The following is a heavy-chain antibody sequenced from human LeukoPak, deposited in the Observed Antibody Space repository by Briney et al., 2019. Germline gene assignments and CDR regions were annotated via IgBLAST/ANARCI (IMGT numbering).Heavy chain of an antibody. V-gene: IGHV3-30*03. CDR1: GFTFSNYG. Sequence: GGSLRLSCAASGFTFSNYGIHWVRQAPGKGLEWVTLISHDASNKYYADSVKGRFTISRDNSKNTLYLQMNSLRAEDTATYYCARGYYAGSGSDGFDIWGQGTMVTVSS. CDR2: ISHDASNK. D-gene: IGHD3-10*01. J-gene: IGHJ3*02. CDR3: ARGYYAGSGSDGFDI.